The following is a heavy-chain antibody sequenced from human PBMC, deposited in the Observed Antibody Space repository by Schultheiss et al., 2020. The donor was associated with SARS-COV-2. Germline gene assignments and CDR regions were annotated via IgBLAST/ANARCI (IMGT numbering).Heavy chain of an antibody. CDR2: IFHSGST. V-gene: IGHV4-30-2*01. CDR1: GGSISSGDSS. J-gene: IGHJ5*02. CDR3: AREAAAAAGGRFDP. Sequence: SQTLSLTCAVSGGSISSGDSSWSWIRQPPGKGLEWIGYIFHSGSTYSNPSVKSRVTISVDRSKNQFSLKLSSVTAADTAVYYCAREAAAAAGGRFDPWGQGTLVTVSS. D-gene: IGHD6-13*01.